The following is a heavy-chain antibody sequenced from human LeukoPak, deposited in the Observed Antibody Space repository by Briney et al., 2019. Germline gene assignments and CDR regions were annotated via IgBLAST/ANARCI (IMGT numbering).Heavy chain of an antibody. J-gene: IGHJ6*02. D-gene: IGHD3-10*01. V-gene: IGHV4-34*01. CDR2: INHSGST. CDR3: ARGSYYGSGSYYKVYYYYYGMDV. Sequence: PSETLSLTCAAYGGSFSGYYWSWIRQPPGKGLEWIGEINHSGSTNYNPSLKSRVTISVDTSKNQFSLKLSSVTAADTAVYYCARGSYYGSGSYYKVYYYYYGMDVWGQGTTVTVSS. CDR1: GGSFSGYY.